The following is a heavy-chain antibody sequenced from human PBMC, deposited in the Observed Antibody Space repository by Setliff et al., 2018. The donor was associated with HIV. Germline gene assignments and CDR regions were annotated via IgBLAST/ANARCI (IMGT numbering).Heavy chain of an antibody. V-gene: IGHV4-59*11. J-gene: IGHJ4*02. CDR3: AKGAGFYGDYTFDY. D-gene: IGHD4-17*01. CDR2: IYSTGST. Sequence: SETLSLTCTVSGASISSHYWSWIRQSPGRELEWIGYIYSTGSTNYNPSLQSRVSISMDASKDKFSLKVTSVTSADTAVYYCAKGAGFYGDYTFDYWGQGNLVTVSS. CDR1: GASISSHY.